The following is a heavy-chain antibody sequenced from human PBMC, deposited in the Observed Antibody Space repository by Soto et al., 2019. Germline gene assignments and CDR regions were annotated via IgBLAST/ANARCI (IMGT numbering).Heavy chain of an antibody. V-gene: IGHV1-69*02. CDR2: IIPILGIA. D-gene: IGHD2-21*01. CDR1: GGTFSSYT. Sequence: ASVKVSCKASGGTFSSYTISWVRQAPGQGLEWMGRIIPILGIANYAQKFQGRVTITADKSTSTAYMELSSLRSEDTAVYYCARAVSGGDFDYWGQGTLVTVSS. J-gene: IGHJ4*02. CDR3: ARAVSGGDFDY.